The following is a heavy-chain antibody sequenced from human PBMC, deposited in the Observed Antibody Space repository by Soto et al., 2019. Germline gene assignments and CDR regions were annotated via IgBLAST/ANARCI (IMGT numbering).Heavy chain of an antibody. Sequence: QVQLQESGPGLVKPSQTLSLTCTVSGVSLNSGDYFWSWVRQLPGKGLEWIGYISYSGRTFYSPIMNSRTSISVDTSQNHFSLTMTSVIAADTAVYFCARWTYLYDSSNIRYGGFDTWGQGTKVTVSS. CDR2: ISYSGRT. CDR1: GVSLNSGDYF. J-gene: IGHJ3*02. D-gene: IGHD3-22*01. V-gene: IGHV4-31*03. CDR3: ARWTYLYDSSNIRYGGFDT.